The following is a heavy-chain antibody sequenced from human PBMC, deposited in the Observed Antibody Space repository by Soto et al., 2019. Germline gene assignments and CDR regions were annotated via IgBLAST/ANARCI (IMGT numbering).Heavy chain of an antibody. D-gene: IGHD1-26*01. V-gene: IGHV4-30-4*01. Sequence: SETLSLTCPVSGCSISSGDYCWSWIRQPPGKGLEWIGYIYYSGSTYYNPSLKSRVTISVDTSKNQFSLKLSSVTAADTDVYYCAGRYRNSFDYWGQGTLVTVSS. CDR3: AGRYRNSFDY. CDR1: GCSISSGDYC. J-gene: IGHJ4*02. CDR2: IYYSGST.